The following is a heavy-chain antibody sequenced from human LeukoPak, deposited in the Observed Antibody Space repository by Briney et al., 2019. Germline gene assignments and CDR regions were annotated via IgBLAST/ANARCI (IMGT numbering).Heavy chain of an antibody. CDR1: GFTFSSYG. V-gene: IGHV3-30*02. CDR3: AKDLEYCSSTSCYDYYYGMDV. J-gene: IGHJ6*02. CDR2: IRYDGSNK. Sequence: GGSLRLSCAASGFTFSSYGMHWVRQAPGKGLERVAFIRYDGSNKYYADSVKGRFTISRDNSKNTLYLQMNSLRAEDTAVYYCAKDLEYCSSTSCYDYYYGMDVWGRGTTVTVSS. D-gene: IGHD2-2*01.